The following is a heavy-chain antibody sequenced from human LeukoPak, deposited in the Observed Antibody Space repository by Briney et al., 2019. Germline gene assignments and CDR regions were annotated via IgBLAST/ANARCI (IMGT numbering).Heavy chain of an antibody. D-gene: IGHD3-3*01. CDR3: ASSRIRFLEWLLYFRHGEQKRYYFDY. CDR1: GGSISSGSYY. V-gene: IGHV4-61*10. J-gene: IGHJ4*02. Sequence: PSETLSLTCTVSGGSISSGSYYWSWIRQPAGKGLEWIGYIYYSGSTNYNPSLKSRVTISVDTSKNQFSLKLSSVTAADTAVYYCASSRIRFLEWLLYFRHGEQKRYYFDYWGQGTLVTVSS. CDR2: IYYSGST.